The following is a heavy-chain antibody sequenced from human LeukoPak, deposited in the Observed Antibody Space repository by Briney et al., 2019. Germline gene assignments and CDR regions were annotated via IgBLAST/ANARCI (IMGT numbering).Heavy chain of an antibody. J-gene: IGHJ3*02. Sequence: GGSLRLSCAASGFTFSSYWMSWVRQAPGKGLEWVANIKQDGSEKYYVDSVKGRFTISRDNAKNSLYLQMNSLRAEDTAVYYCARYCSGGSCYYAFDIWGQGTIVTVSS. CDR3: ARYCSGGSCYYAFDI. CDR2: IKQDGSEK. D-gene: IGHD2-15*01. V-gene: IGHV3-7*01. CDR1: GFTFSSYW.